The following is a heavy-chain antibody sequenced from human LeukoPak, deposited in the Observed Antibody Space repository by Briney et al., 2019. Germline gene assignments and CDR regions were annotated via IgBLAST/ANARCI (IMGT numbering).Heavy chain of an antibody. CDR1: GGSISSSSYY. J-gene: IGHJ6*03. D-gene: IGHD1-14*01. Sequence: DPSETLSLTCTVSGGSISSSSYYWGWFRQPPGKGLEWIGSIYYSGSTYYNPSLKSRVTISVDTSKNQFSLKLSSVTAADTAVYYCARTRVWNHYEYYYYMDVWGKGTTVTISS. V-gene: IGHV4-39*01. CDR3: ARTRVWNHYEYYYYMDV. CDR2: IYYSGST.